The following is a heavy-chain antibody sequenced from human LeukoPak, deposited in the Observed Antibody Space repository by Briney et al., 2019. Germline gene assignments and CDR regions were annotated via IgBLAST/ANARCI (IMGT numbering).Heavy chain of an antibody. Sequence: GGSLRLSCAASGFTVSSNYMSWVRQAPGKGLEWVSVIYSGGSTYYADSVKGRFTISRDNAKNSLYLQMNSLRAEDTAVYYCARETYYYGSGRTARDAFDIWGQGTMVTVSS. V-gene: IGHV3-53*01. J-gene: IGHJ3*02. CDR1: GFTVSSNY. CDR2: IYSGGST. D-gene: IGHD3-10*01. CDR3: ARETYYYGSGRTARDAFDI.